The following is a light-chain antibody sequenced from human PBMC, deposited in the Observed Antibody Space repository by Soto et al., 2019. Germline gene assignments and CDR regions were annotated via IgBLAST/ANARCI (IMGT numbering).Light chain of an antibody. J-gene: IGKJ2*01. Sequence: EILISQSPASRSVSAGERVTLACRASQSVSSNLAWYQQKSGQPPRLLIYGASSRATGIPARFSGSGSGTEFTLPIGRLQSDDFEVYYCQQYNNWPRTFGQGTKVDIK. CDR3: QQYNNWPRT. V-gene: IGKV3-15*01. CDR2: GAS. CDR1: QSVSSN.